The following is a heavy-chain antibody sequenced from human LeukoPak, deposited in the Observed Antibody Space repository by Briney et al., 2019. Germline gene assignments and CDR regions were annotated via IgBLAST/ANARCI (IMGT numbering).Heavy chain of an antibody. J-gene: IGHJ3*02. D-gene: IGHD5-18*01. Sequence: KASETLSLTCTVSGGSISSYYWSWIRQPPGKGLERIGYIYYSGSTDYNPSLRSRVTISVDTSKSQFSLKLSSVTAADTAVYYCASGRGLYSFYAFDIWGQGTMVTVSS. V-gene: IGHV4-59*01. CDR3: ASGRGLYSFYAFDI. CDR2: IYYSGST. CDR1: GGSISSYY.